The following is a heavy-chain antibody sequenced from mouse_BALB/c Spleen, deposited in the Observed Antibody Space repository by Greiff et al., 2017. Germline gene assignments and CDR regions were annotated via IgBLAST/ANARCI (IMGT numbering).Heavy chain of an antibody. Sequence: EVKLVESGPGLVKPSQSLSLTCTVTGYSITSDYAWNWIRQFPGNKLEWMGYISYSGSTSYNPSLKSRISITRDTSKNQFFLQLNSVTTEDTATYYCARSSYDAWFAYWGQGTLVTVSA. CDR3: ARSSYDAWFAY. D-gene: IGHD2-12*01. CDR2: ISYSGST. V-gene: IGHV3-2*02. J-gene: IGHJ3*01. CDR1: GYSITSDYA.